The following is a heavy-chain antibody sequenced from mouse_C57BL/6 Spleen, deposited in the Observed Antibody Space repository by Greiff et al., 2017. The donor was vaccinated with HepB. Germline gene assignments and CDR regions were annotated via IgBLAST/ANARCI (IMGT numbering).Heavy chain of an antibody. CDR3: ARGNWDGFAY. J-gene: IGHJ3*01. CDR1: GFTFSDYY. CDR2: INYDGSST. D-gene: IGHD4-1*01. V-gene: IGHV5-16*01. Sequence: EVMLVESEGGLVQPGSSMKLSCTASGFTFSDYYMAWVRQVPEKGLEWVANINYDGSSTYYLDSLKSRFIISRDNAKNILYLQMSSLKSEDTATYDCARGNWDGFAYWGQGTLVTVSA.